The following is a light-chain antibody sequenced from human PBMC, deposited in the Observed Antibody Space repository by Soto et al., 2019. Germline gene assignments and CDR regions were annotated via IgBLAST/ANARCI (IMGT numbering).Light chain of an antibody. J-gene: IGLJ1*01. V-gene: IGLV2-14*01. CDR3: NSFRVRHLYL. CDR2: EVT. Sequence: QSVLTQPASVSGSPGQTITISCTGTSSDVGVYNAVSWYQHHPGKAPKLIIYEVTHRPSGVSDRFSASKSGNTASLTISGLQADDEADYYCNSFRVRHLYLFGTGTKVTVL. CDR1: SSDVGVYNA.